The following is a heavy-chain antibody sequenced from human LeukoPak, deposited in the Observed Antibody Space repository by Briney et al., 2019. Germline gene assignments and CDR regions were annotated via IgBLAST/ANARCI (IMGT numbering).Heavy chain of an antibody. J-gene: IGHJ4*02. CDR1: GVSISSSEW. V-gene: IGHV4-4*02. CDR2: IHRAGRT. CDR3: GKTDIYFNPIDY. Sequence: SETLSLTSAVSGVSISSSEWWIWVRQPPGQGREWIGEIHRAGRTRYNPSLKSRVTISMDYSKNQFSLKLTSVSAADTAIYYCGKTDIYFNPIDYWGPGSLVTVSS. D-gene: IGHD3-9*01.